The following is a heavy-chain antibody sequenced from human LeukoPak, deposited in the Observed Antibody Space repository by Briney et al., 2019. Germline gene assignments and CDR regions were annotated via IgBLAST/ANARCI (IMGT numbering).Heavy chain of an antibody. V-gene: IGHV3-23*01. Sequence: GASLRLSCAASGFTFSSYAMSWVRQAPGKGLKWVSAISGSGGSTYYADSVKGRFTISRDNSKNTLFLQMNSLRAEDTAVYYCAKYSSGWSCLDYWGQGTLVTVSS. CDR1: GFTFSSYA. J-gene: IGHJ4*02. D-gene: IGHD6-19*01. CDR2: ISGSGGST. CDR3: AKYSSGWSCLDY.